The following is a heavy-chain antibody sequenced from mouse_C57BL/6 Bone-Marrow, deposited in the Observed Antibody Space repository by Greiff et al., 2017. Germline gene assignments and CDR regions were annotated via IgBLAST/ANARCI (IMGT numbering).Heavy chain of an antibody. V-gene: IGHV6-3*01. CDR3: TGPGHWYFDV. CDR1: GFTFSNYW. CDR2: IRLKSDNYAT. J-gene: IGHJ1*03. D-gene: IGHD4-1*01. Sequence: VQLKESGGGLVQPGGSMKLSCVASGFTFSNYWMNWVRQSPEKGLEWVAQIRLKSDNYATHYAESVKGRFTIARDDSKSSVYLQMNNLRAEDTGIDYCTGPGHWYFDVWGTGTTVTVSS.